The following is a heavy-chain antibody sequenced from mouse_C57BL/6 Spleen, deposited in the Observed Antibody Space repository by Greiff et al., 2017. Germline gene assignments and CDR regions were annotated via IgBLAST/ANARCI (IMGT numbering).Heavy chain of an antibody. J-gene: IGHJ4*01. Sequence: DVKLVESGGGLVQPGGSLKLSCAASGFTFSDYGMAWVRQAPRKGPEWVAFISNLAYSIYYADTVTGRFTISRENAKNTLYLEMSSLRSEDTAMYYCARHEGSSYGGRAMDYWGQGTSVTVSS. D-gene: IGHD1-1*01. CDR3: ARHEGSSYGGRAMDY. CDR2: ISNLAYSI. V-gene: IGHV5-15*01. CDR1: GFTFSDYG.